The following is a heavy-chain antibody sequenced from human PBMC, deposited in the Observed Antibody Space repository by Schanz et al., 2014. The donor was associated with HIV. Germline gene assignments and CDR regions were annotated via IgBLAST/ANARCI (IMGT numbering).Heavy chain of an antibody. CDR2: INTNGGGT. CDR1: GYSFTSNF. V-gene: IGHV1-46*01. D-gene: IGHD2-15*01. CDR3: ARERMATGGLDV. J-gene: IGHJ6*02. Sequence: QLVQSGAEVKKPGASVKVSCKASGYSFTSNFIHWVRQAPGQGLQWMGVINTNGGGTSDALQGRVAFTRDTSTTTVYMDLRNLRFADSGVYYCARERMATGGLDVWGQGTTVTVSS.